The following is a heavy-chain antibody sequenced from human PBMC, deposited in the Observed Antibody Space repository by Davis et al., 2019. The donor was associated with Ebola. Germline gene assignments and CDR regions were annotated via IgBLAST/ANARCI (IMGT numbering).Heavy chain of an antibody. J-gene: IGHJ5*02. V-gene: IGHV1-18*01. D-gene: IGHD3-3*01. CDR1: GYTFTSYG. CDR3: ARDHGRITIFGVVSPPGWFDP. CDR2: ISAYNGNT. Sequence: ASVKVSCKASGYTFTSYGISWVRQAPGQGLEWMGWISAYNGNTNYAQKLQGRVTMTTDTSTSTAYMELRSLRSDDTAVYYCARDHGRITIFGVVSPPGWFDPWGQGTLVTVSS.